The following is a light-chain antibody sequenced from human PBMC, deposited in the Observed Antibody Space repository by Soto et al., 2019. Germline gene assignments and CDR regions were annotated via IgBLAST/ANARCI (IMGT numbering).Light chain of an antibody. CDR1: SSDIGAYNY. Sequence: QSALTQPRSVSGSPGQSVTISCTGTSSDIGAYNYVSWYQQHPDKAPKLMIYHVSKRPSGVPDRFSGSKSGNAASLTISGLQAEDEADYYCSSYAGSNIYVVFGGGTKLTVL. V-gene: IGLV2-11*01. CDR3: SSYAGSNIYVV. J-gene: IGLJ2*01. CDR2: HVS.